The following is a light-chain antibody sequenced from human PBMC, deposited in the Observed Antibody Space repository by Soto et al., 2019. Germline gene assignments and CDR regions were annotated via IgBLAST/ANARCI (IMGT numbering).Light chain of an antibody. CDR1: HSDIGNYNY. CDR3: NSYREDHPRFYV. Sequence: QSVLTQPASVSGSPGQSITNSCTGTHSDIGNYNYVSWYQHLPGKAPKLMIYDVGSRPSGVSSRFSGSKSGNTASLAISGLQAEDEADYYCNSYREDHPRFYVFGTGTKVTVL. CDR2: DVG. V-gene: IGLV2-14*03. J-gene: IGLJ1*01.